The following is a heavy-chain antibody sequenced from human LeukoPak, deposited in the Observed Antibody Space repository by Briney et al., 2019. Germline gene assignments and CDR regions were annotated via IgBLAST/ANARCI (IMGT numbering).Heavy chain of an antibody. V-gene: IGHV4-4*07. Sequence: SETLSLTCTVSGGSISSYYWSWIRQPAGKGLEWIGRIYTSGSTNYNPSLKSRVTMSVDTSKNQFSLNLSSVTAADTAVDYCARESDYGDVYYYYYRYVWGKGTTVTIPS. J-gene: IGHJ6*03. D-gene: IGHD4-17*01. CDR2: IYTSGST. CDR1: GGSISSYY. CDR3: ARESDYGDVYYYYYRYV.